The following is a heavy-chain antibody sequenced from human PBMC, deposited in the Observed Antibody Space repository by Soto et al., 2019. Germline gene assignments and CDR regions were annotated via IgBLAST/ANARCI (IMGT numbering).Heavy chain of an antibody. D-gene: IGHD6-13*01. J-gene: IGHJ6*02. Sequence: QVQLVESGGGVVQPGRSLRLSCAASGFTFSSYGMHWVRQAPGKGLEWVAVIWYDGSNKYYADSVKGRFTISRDNSKNTLYLQMNSLRAEDTAVYYCARVRAAVIYYYGMDVWGQGTTVTVFS. CDR2: IWYDGSNK. V-gene: IGHV3-33*01. CDR3: ARVRAAVIYYYGMDV. CDR1: GFTFSSYG.